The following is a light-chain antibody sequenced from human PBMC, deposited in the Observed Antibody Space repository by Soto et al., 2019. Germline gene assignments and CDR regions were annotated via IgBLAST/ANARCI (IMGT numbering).Light chain of an antibody. Sequence: QSALTQPASVSGSPGQSITISCTGTSSDVCGYNYVSWYQQHPGKAPKLMIYEVSNRPSGVSNRFSGSKSGNTASLTISGLQAEDEADYYCSSYTSSSTYWVFGGGTKLTVL. V-gene: IGLV2-14*01. J-gene: IGLJ3*02. CDR1: SSDVCGYNY. CDR3: SSYTSSSTYWV. CDR2: EVS.